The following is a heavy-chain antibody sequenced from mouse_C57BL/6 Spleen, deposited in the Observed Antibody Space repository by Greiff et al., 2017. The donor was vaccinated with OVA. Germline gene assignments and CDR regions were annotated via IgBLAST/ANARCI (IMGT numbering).Heavy chain of an antibody. CDR1: GYTFTDYY. J-gene: IGHJ3*01. Sequence: VQLQQSGPELVKPGASVKISCKASGYTFTDYYMNWVKQSHGKSLEWIGDINPNNGGTSYNQKFKGKATLTVDKSSSTAYMELRSLTSEDSAVYYCARYWDVGAWFAYWGQGTLVTVSA. D-gene: IGHD4-1*01. V-gene: IGHV1-26*01. CDR3: ARYWDVGAWFAY. CDR2: INPNNGGT.